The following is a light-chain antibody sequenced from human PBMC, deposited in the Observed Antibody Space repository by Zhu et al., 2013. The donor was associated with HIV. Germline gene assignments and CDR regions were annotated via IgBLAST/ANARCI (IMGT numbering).Light chain of an antibody. CDR2: DTS. CDR1: QDISNY. Sequence: DIQMTQSPSSLSASVGDRVTITCQASQDISNYLNWYHQKPGKAPELLIYDTSNLETGVASRFSGSGSGTDFTFTISSLQPEDIATYYCQQYYSLPLTFGGGTKVEMK. J-gene: IGKJ4*01. V-gene: IGKV1-33*01. CDR3: QQYYSLPLT.